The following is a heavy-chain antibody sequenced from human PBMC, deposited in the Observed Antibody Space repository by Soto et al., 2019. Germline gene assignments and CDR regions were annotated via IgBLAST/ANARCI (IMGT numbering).Heavy chain of an antibody. CDR2: MNPNSGNT. CDR1: GYTFTSYG. V-gene: IGHV1-8*01. J-gene: IGHJ4*02. D-gene: IGHD1-26*01. CDR3: ARAPFVGRELLPIDY. Sequence: SLKVSCKASGYTFTSYGINWVRQATGQGREWMGWMNPNSGNTGYAQKFQGRVTMTRNTSISTAYMELSSLRSEDTAVYYCARAPFVGRELLPIDYWGQGTLVTVS.